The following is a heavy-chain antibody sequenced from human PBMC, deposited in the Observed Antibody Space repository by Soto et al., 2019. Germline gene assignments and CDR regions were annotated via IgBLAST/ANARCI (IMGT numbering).Heavy chain of an antibody. V-gene: IGHV4-4*01. D-gene: IGHD1-1*01. CDR1: GGSISSSNW. Sequence: SETLSLNCAVSGGSISSSNWWSRVRQPLGKGLGWIGNIHHSGSTKYNPSLKSRVTMSVDTSKNQFSLRLISVTAADTAKHCCSLAGNIGSCLQLLDFWGKGSLVTVSS. CDR2: IHHSGST. CDR3: SLAGNIGSCLQLLDF. J-gene: IGHJ4*02.